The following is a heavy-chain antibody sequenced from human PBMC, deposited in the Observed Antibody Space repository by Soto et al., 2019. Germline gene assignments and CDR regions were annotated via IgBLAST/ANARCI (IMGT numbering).Heavy chain of an antibody. CDR3: ARTRIVSGYYYYYDGMDV. Sequence: QVQLQQWGAGLLKPSETLSLTCAVYGGSFSGYYWSWIRQPPGKGLEWIGEINHSGSTNYNPSLKRRVTTTLDTSKNQFSLKLSSVTAADTAVYYCARTRIVSGYYYYYDGMDVWGQGTTVTVSS. CDR2: INHSGST. D-gene: IGHD2-15*01. V-gene: IGHV4-34*01. CDR1: GGSFSGYY. J-gene: IGHJ6*02.